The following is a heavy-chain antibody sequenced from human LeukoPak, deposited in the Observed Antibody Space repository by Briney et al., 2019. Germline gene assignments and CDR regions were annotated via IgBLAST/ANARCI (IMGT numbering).Heavy chain of an antibody. CDR2: IYSGGNT. Sequence: GGSLRLSCAASRLIVSDIYMSWVRQAPGKGLEWVSVIYSGGNTYYADSVTGRFTISRDASKNTLFLQMNSLRAEDTATYYRATVSRSSWRAFDFWGQGTMVIVSS. D-gene: IGHD2-2*01. CDR3: ATVSRSSWRAFDF. V-gene: IGHV3-53*01. CDR1: RLIVSDIY. J-gene: IGHJ3*01.